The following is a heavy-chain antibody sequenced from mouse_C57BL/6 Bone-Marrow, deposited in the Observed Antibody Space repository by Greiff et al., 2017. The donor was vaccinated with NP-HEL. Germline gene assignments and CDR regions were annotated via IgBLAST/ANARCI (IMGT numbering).Heavy chain of an antibody. CDR3: AKSSPYYAMDY. CDR2: ISSGSSTI. Sequence: VQLKESGGGLVKPGGSLKLSCAASGFTFSDYGMHWVRQAPEKGLEWVAYISSGSSTIYYADTVKGRFTISRDNAKNTLSLQMTSLRSEDTAMYYCAKSSPYYAMDYWGQGTSVTVSS. D-gene: IGHD1-1*01. V-gene: IGHV5-17*01. J-gene: IGHJ4*01. CDR1: GFTFSDYG.